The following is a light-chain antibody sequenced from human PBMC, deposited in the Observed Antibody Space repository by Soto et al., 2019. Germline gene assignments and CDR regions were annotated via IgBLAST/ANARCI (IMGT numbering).Light chain of an antibody. J-gene: IGLJ3*02. CDR3: ATWDATLSAAV. CDR2: ENE. Sequence: QLVLTQPPSVSAAPGQKVTISCSGRSSNIGINFVSWYQKLPGTAPKLLIYENERRPSGIPDRFSGSKSGTSATLAITGLQTGDEADYYCATWDATLSAAVFGGGTQLTVL. V-gene: IGLV1-51*02. CDR1: SSNIGINF.